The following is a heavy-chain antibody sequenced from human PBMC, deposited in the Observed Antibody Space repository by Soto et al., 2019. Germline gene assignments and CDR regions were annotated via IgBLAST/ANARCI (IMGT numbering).Heavy chain of an antibody. CDR1: GFTFSSYS. D-gene: IGHD2-15*01. V-gene: IGHV3-21*01. Sequence: PGGSLRLSCAASGFTFSSYSMNWVRQAPGKGLEWVSSISSSSSYIYYADSVKGRFTISRDNAKNSLYLQMNSLRAEDTAVYYCARTCSGGTCSFDYWGQGTLVTVSS. CDR3: ARTCSGGTCSFDY. CDR2: ISSSSSYI. J-gene: IGHJ4*02.